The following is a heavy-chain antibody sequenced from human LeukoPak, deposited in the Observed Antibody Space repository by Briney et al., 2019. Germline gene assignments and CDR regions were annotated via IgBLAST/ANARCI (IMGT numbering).Heavy chain of an antibody. CDR1: GYTFTNYW. CDR2: IYPGDSDT. J-gene: IGHJ6*03. D-gene: IGHD2-15*01. CDR3: ARHLVASGYYYMDV. V-gene: IGHV5-51*01. Sequence: GESLKISCKGSGYTFTNYWIGWVRQMPGKGLEWMGIIYPGDSDTRYSPSFQGQVTISADKSISTAYLQWSSLEASDTAMYYCARHLVASGYYYMDVWGKGTTVTISS.